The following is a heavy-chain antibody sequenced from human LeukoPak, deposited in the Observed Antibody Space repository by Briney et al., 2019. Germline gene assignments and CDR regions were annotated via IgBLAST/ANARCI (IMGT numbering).Heavy chain of an antibody. CDR3: ARGRRITIVTWFDP. CDR2: ISAYNGNT. CDR1: GYTFTSYG. Sequence: GGSVKVSCKASGYTFTSYGISWVRQAPGQGLEWMGWISAYNGNTNYAQKLQGGVTMTKHTSTSTAYMELRSRRSGEMPVYYCARGRRITIVTWFDPWGQGTLVTVSS. V-gene: IGHV1-18*03. D-gene: IGHD3-9*01. J-gene: IGHJ5*02.